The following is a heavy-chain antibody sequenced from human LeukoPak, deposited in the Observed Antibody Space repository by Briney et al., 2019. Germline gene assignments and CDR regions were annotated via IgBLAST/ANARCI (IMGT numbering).Heavy chain of an antibody. V-gene: IGHV5-51*01. CDR1: GYSFTSYW. CDR2: IYPGDSDT. J-gene: IGHJ4*02. D-gene: IGHD2-2*01. Sequence: GESLKISCKGSGYSFTSYWIGWVRQMPGEGLEWMGIIYPGDSDTRYSPSFQGQVTTSADKSLSTAYLQWSSLKASDTAMYYCARRRRLSSTSCYADYWGQGTLVTVSS. CDR3: ARRRRLSSTSCYADY.